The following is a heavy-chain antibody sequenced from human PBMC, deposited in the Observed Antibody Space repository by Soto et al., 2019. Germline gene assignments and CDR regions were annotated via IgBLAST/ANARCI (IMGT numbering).Heavy chain of an antibody. Sequence: QVQLVESGGGVVQPARSLRLSCAASGFTFRNYGMHWVRQAPGKGLEWVAVMSYDGSDKYFADSVKGRFTISRDNSKNTLYLQMNSLRAEDTAVYYCAKAQAVTTEDYYYYGMDVWGQGTTVTVFS. CDR1: GFTFRNYG. D-gene: IGHD4-4*01. CDR2: MSYDGSDK. J-gene: IGHJ6*02. V-gene: IGHV3-30*18. CDR3: AKAQAVTTEDYYYYGMDV.